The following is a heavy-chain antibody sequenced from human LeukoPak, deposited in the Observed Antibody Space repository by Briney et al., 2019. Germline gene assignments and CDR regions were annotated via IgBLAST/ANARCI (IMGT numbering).Heavy chain of an antibody. CDR2: ISSSGSTI. V-gene: IGHV3-11*01. J-gene: IGHJ3*02. D-gene: IGHD1-26*01. Sequence: GGSLRLSCAASGFTFSDYYMSWIRQAPGKGLEWGSYISSSGSTIYYADSVKGRFTISRDNAKNSLYLQMNSLRAEDTALYHCARVHSGSRIGAFDIWGQGTMVTVSS. CDR3: ARVHSGSRIGAFDI. CDR1: GFTFSDYY.